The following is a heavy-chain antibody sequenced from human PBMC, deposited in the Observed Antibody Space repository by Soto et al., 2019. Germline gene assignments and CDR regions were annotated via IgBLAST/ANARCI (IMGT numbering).Heavy chain of an antibody. J-gene: IGHJ6*04. CDR3: ARARYGGNSYYYYGMDV. Sequence: QVQLVESGGGLVKPGGSLRLSCAASGFTFSDYYMSWIRQAPGKGLEWVSYISSSSSYTNYADSVKGRFTISRDNAKNSLYLQMNSLRAEDTAVYYCARARYGGNSYYYYGMDVWGKGTTVTVSS. V-gene: IGHV3-11*05. D-gene: IGHD4-17*01. CDR2: ISSSSSYT. CDR1: GFTFSDYY.